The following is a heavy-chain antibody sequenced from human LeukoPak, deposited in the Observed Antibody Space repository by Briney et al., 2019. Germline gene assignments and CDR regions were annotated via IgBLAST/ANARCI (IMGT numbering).Heavy chain of an antibody. CDR2: IYDSGST. D-gene: IGHD3-10*01. CDR3: ARHYGP. Sequence: PAETLSLTCTVSGGSVRNSYFYWGWMRQPPGKGREWFGSIYDSGSTYYNPSLNSRVTISVDTTKNQFFLKLNSVTAADTAVYYCARHYGPWGQGTMVTVSS. J-gene: IGHJ5*02. CDR1: GGSVRNSYFY. V-gene: IGHV4-39*01.